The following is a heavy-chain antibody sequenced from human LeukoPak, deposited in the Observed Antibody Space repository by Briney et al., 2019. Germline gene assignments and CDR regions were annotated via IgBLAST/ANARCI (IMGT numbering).Heavy chain of an antibody. Sequence: GGSLRLSCAASGFTFSDHYMSWIRQAPGRGLEWVSYISSTGTTIYYADSVKGRFTISRDNAKNSLYLQMNSLRAEDTALYHCARVRYYYGSGSAEDYWGQGTLVTVSS. CDR2: ISSTGTTI. D-gene: IGHD3-10*01. J-gene: IGHJ4*02. CDR3: ARVRYYYGSGSAEDY. V-gene: IGHV3-11*01. CDR1: GFTFSDHY.